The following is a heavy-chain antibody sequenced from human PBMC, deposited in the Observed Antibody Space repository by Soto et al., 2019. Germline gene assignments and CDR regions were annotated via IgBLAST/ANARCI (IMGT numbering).Heavy chain of an antibody. CDR3: AGGKGSNTPFDY. D-gene: IGHD2-2*01. V-gene: IGHV3-74*01. CDR1: GFTFTSYW. J-gene: IGHJ4*02. CDR2: SNSDGSST. Sequence: DVQLVESGGGLVQPGGSLRLSCATSGFTFTSYWMHWVLQVPGKGLVWVSRSNSDGSSTTYADSVKGRFTISRDNAKNTLYLQMNSLRAEDTAVYFCAGGKGSNTPFDYWGQGTLVTVSS.